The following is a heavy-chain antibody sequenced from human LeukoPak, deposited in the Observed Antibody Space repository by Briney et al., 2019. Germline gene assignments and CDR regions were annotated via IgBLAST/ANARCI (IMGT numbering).Heavy chain of an antibody. Sequence: SETLSLTCTVSGGSISSSNDYWGWIRQPPGKGLEWIGTIYYSGRAYYNPSLKSRVTISVDTSKNQFSLRLSSVAAADTAVYYCAKHYSKNQYYYMDVWGKGTTVTVSS. CDR3: AKHYSKNQYYYMDV. D-gene: IGHD4-11*01. J-gene: IGHJ6*03. CDR2: IYYSGRA. V-gene: IGHV4-39*01. CDR1: GGSISSSNDY.